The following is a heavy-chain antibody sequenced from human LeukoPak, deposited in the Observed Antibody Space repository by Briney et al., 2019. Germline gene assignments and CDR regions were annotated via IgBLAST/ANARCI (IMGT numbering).Heavy chain of an antibody. CDR3: ARDPSASKGFFHH. V-gene: IGHV4-59*01. CDR2: IYYSGST. Sequence: SETLSLTCTVSGGSISSYYWSWIRQPPGKGLEWIGYIYYSGSTNYNPSLKSRVTISVDTSKNQFPLKLTSVTAADTAVYYCARDPSASKGFFHHWGQGTLVTVSS. J-gene: IGHJ1*01. CDR1: GGSISSYY.